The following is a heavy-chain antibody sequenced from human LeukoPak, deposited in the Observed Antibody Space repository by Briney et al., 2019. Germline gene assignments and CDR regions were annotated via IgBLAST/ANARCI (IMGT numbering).Heavy chain of an antibody. CDR1: GFTFSDYS. CDR3: ARGGVPPGSHYYYYMDV. CDR2: IRSSGNTI. D-gene: IGHD3-16*01. Sequence: GGSLRLSCAASGFTFSDYSMSWIRQAPGKGLEWVSYIRSSGNTIYYADSVKGRFTISRDNAKNSLYLQMNSLRAEDTAVYYCARGGVPPGSHYYYYMDVWGKGTTVTVSS. J-gene: IGHJ6*03. V-gene: IGHV3-11*01.